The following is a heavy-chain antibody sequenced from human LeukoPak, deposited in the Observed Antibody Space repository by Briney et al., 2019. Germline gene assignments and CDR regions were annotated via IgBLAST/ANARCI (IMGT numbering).Heavy chain of an antibody. J-gene: IGHJ6*02. V-gene: IGHV1-8*01. CDR2: MNPNSGNT. Sequence: GASVKVSCKASGYTFTSYDINWVRQATGQGLEWMGWMNPNSGNTGYAQKFQGRVTMTRNTSISTAYMELSSLRSEDTAVYYCARVKRLWFGEFRYNYYYYGMDVWGQGTTVTVSS. CDR1: GYTFTSYD. D-gene: IGHD3-10*01. CDR3: ARVKRLWFGEFRYNYYYYGMDV.